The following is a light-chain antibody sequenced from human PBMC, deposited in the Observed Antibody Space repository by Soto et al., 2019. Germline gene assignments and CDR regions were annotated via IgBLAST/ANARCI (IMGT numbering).Light chain of an antibody. CDR3: SSYTSSSTYV. J-gene: IGLJ1*01. Sequence: QSVLTQPASWSGSPGQSIAISCTGTSSDVGGYNYVSWYQQHPGKAPKLMIYDVSNRPSGVSNRFSGSKSGNTASLTISGLQAEDEADYYCSSYTSSSTYVFGTGTKVTVL. CDR1: SSDVGGYNY. V-gene: IGLV2-14*01. CDR2: DVS.